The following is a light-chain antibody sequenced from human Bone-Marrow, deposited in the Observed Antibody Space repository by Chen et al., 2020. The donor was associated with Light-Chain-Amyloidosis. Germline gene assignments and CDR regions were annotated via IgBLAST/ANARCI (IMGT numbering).Light chain of an antibody. CDR2: DDS. CDR1: KIGSTS. V-gene: IGLV3-21*02. Sequence: SYVLTQPSSVSVAPGQTATIACGGNKIGSTSVHWYQQTTGQAPLLVVYDDSDRPSGIPERLSGSNAGNTATLTISRVEAGDEDDYSWQVWDRSSDRPVFGGGTKLTVL. CDR3: QVWDRSSDRPV. J-gene: IGLJ3*02.